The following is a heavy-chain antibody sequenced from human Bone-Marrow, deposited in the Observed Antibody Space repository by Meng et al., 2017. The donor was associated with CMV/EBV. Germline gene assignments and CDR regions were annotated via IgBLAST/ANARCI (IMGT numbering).Heavy chain of an antibody. V-gene: IGHV3-48*03. J-gene: IGHJ6*02. CDR3: AREVSSSSFWSPLYGMDV. Sequence: GGSLTLSCAASGFTFSSYEMNWVRQAPGKGLEWVSYISSSGSTIYYADSVKGRFTISRDNAKNSLYLQMNSLRAEDTAVYYCAREVSSSSFWSPLYGMDVWGQGTTVTVSS. CDR1: GFTFSSYE. CDR2: ISSSGSTI. D-gene: IGHD6-6*01.